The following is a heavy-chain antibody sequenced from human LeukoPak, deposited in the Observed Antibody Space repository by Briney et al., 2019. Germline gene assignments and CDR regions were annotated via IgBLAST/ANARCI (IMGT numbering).Heavy chain of an antibody. CDR2: IYHSGST. J-gene: IGHJ4*02. D-gene: IGHD6-13*01. CDR3: AKQGRIAAAGKVDY. V-gene: IGHV4-38-2*01. CDR1: GYSISSGYY. Sequence: SETLSLTCAVSGYSISSGYYWGWIRQPPGKGLEWIGSIYHSGSTYYNPSLKSRVTISVDTSKNQFSLKLSSVTAADTAVYYCAKQGRIAAAGKVDYWGQGTLVTVSS.